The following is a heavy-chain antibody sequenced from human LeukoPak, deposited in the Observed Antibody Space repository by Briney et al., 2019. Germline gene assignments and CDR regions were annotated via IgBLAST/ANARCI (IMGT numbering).Heavy chain of an antibody. CDR1: GLTFSSHW. V-gene: IGHV3-74*01. CDR2: ITNDGSST. D-gene: IGHD6-19*01. Sequence: GGSLRLSCAASGLTFSSHWMHWVRQAPGKGLVWVSRITNDGSSTTYADSVKGRFTISRDNAKNMLYLQVNSLRAEDTAVYYCARWYSSGWYSDYWGQGTLVTVSS. CDR3: ARWYSSGWYSDY. J-gene: IGHJ4*02.